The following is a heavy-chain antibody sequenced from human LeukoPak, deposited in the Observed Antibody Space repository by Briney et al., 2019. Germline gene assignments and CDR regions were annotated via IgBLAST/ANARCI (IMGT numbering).Heavy chain of an antibody. D-gene: IGHD1-26*01. J-gene: IGHJ3*01. CDR3: ARERGILRGDAFDL. Sequence: SETLSLTCTVSGVSFTTYYWTWIRQPAGKGPEWIGRIYSSGNTNYNPSLESRVTMSIDTSRHQFSLKLTSVTAADTAVYYCARERGILRGDAFDLWGQGTMVTVSS. CDR2: IYSSGNT. V-gene: IGHV4-4*07. CDR1: GVSFTTYY.